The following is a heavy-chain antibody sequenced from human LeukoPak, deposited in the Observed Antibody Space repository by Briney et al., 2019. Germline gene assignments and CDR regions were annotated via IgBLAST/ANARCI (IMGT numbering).Heavy chain of an antibody. CDR1: GGSFSGYY. J-gene: IGHJ6*02. D-gene: IGHD1-26*01. CDR2: INHSGST. Sequence: SETLSLTCAVYGGSFSGYYWTWIRQPPGKGLEWIGEINHSGSTNYNPSLKSRVTISVDTSKNQFSLKLSSVTAADTAVYYCASGVVGAINGYYYYGMDVWGQGTTVTVSS. V-gene: IGHV4-34*01. CDR3: ASGVVGAINGYYYYGMDV.